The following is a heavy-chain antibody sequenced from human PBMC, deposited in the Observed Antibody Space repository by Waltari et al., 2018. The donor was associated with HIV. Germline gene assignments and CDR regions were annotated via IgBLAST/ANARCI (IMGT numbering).Heavy chain of an antibody. V-gene: IGHV4-34*01. Sequence: QEQLQQWGAGLLKPSETLSLTCAVYGWSFRGYYLNWVRQPPGKGLEWIGEINHSGTTNYNPSLKSRVTMSVDTSKRQFSLKLNSVTAADTAVYFCAYSYLTGSTLHPFWGQGTLVTVSS. J-gene: IGHJ4*01. D-gene: IGHD3-9*01. CDR1: GWSFRGYY. CDR2: INHSGTT. CDR3: AYSYLTGSTLHPF.